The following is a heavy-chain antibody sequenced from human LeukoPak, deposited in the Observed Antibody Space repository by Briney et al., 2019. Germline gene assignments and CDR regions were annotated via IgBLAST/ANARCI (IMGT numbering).Heavy chain of an antibody. CDR1: GGSISSGSFY. D-gene: IGHD2-2*01. CDR2: IYTSGST. CDR3: ARDKVGYCSSTSCYFSGFGYYYYMDV. Sequence: PSETLSLTCTVSGGSISSGSFYWRWIRQPAGKGLEWIGRIYTSGSTNYNPSLKSRVTMSVDTSKNQFSLKLSSVTAADTAVYYCARDKVGYCSSTSCYFSGFGYYYYMDVWGKGTTVTISS. J-gene: IGHJ6*03. V-gene: IGHV4-61*02.